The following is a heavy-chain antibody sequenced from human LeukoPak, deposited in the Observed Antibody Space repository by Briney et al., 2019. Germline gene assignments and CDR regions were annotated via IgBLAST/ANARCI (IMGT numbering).Heavy chain of an antibody. CDR1: GYTFTSYY. V-gene: IGHV1-46*01. CDR3: ATARWLHQAFDY. Sequence: ASVKVSCKASGYTFTSYYMHWVRQAPGQGLEWMGIINPSGGSTSYAQKFQGRVTMTRDTSTSTVYMELSSLRSEDTAVYYCATARWLHQAFDYWGQGTLVTVSS. CDR2: INPSGGST. D-gene: IGHD5-24*01. J-gene: IGHJ4*02.